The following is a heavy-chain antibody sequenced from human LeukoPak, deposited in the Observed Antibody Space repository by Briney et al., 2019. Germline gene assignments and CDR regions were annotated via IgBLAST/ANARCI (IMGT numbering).Heavy chain of an antibody. V-gene: IGHV4-59*12. Sequence: SDTLSPTCTVTGASISSYYWSCIRQPPGEGLEWIGYIYYSGRTNYNPSLKSRVTISVDTSQNQFSLHLSSVTAADTGVFFWARDTGVAGTWYFDLWGRSTRVSV. J-gene: IGHJ2*01. CDR1: GASISSYY. D-gene: IGHD6-19*01. CDR3: ARDTGVAGTWYFDL. CDR2: IYYSGRT.